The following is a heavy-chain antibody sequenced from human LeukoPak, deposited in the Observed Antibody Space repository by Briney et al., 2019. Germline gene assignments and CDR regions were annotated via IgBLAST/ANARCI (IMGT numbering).Heavy chain of an antibody. J-gene: IGHJ5*02. CDR2: IIPIFGTA. Sequence: ASVKVSCKASGYSFTGYYIHWVRQAPGQGLEWMGGIIPIFGTANYAQKFQGRVTITADESTSTAYMELSSLRSEDTAVYYCAREIRYSSSWSPGWFDPWGQGTLVTVSS. D-gene: IGHD6-13*01. CDR1: GYSFTGYY. CDR3: AREIRYSSSWSPGWFDP. V-gene: IGHV1-69*13.